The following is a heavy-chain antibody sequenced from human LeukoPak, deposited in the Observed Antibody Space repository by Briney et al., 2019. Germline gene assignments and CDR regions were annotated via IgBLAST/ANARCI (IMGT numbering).Heavy chain of an antibody. CDR2: IYPGDSDT. D-gene: IGHD3-16*01. Sequence: GQSLKISCKGSGYSFTKYWIGWVRQMPGKGLEWMGIIYPGDSDTRVSPSFQGRVTISADKSISTAYLQWSSLRASDTAIYFCAYGKYYFDYWGQGTLVTVSS. V-gene: IGHV5-51*01. CDR3: AYGKYYFDY. J-gene: IGHJ4*02. CDR1: GYSFTKYW.